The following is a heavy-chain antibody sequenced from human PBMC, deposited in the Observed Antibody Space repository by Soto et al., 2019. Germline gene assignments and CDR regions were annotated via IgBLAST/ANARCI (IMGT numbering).Heavy chain of an antibody. CDR1: GYTFTSYG. D-gene: IGHD3-9*01. J-gene: IGHJ6*03. CDR3: ARWAPDYDMLTGSENYYYYMDV. CDR2: ISAYNGNT. Sequence: ASVKVSCKASGYTFTSYGISWVRQALGQGLEWMGWISAYNGNTNYAQKLQGRVTMTTDTSTSTAYMELRSLRSDDTAVYYCARWAPDYDMLTGSENYYYYMDVWGKGTTVTVAS. V-gene: IGHV1-18*01.